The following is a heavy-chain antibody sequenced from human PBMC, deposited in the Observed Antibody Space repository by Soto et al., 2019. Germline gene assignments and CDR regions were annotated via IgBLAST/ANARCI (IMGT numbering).Heavy chain of an antibody. D-gene: IGHD3-10*01. Sequence: EVQLVESGGGLVQPGGSLRLSCAASGFTFSSYWMSWVRQAPGKGLEWVANIKQDGSEKYYVDSVKGRFTISRDNAKNSLYLQMNSLRAEDTAVYYCARDPNYGYRAFRYWGQGTLVTVSS. CDR2: IKQDGSEK. CDR3: ARDPNYGYRAFRY. CDR1: GFTFSSYW. J-gene: IGHJ4*02. V-gene: IGHV3-7*01.